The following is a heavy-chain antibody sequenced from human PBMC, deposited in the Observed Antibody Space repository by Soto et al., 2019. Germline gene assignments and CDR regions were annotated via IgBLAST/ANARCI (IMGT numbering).Heavy chain of an antibody. CDR1: GYTFTSYG. V-gene: IGHV1-18*01. J-gene: IGHJ6*02. CDR3: ARQPYYDFWSGYPHYYGMDV. CDR2: ISAYNGNT. Sequence: ASVKVFCKASGYTFTSYGISWVRQAPGQGLEWMGWISAYNGNTNYAQKLQGRVTMTTDTSTSTAYMELRSLRSDDTAVYYCARQPYYDFWSGYPHYYGMDVWGQGTTVTVSS. D-gene: IGHD3-3*01.